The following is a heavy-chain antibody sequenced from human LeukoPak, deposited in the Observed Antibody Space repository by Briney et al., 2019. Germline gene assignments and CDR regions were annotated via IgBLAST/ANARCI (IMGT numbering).Heavy chain of an antibody. Sequence: GASVKVSCKASGYTFTGYYMHWVRQAPGQGLEWMGWINPNSGGTNYAQKFQGGVTMTRDTSISTAYMELSRLRADDTTVYYCARYSSTTGFEYWGQGTLVTVSS. J-gene: IGHJ4*02. CDR2: INPNSGGT. D-gene: IGHD2-2*01. CDR1: GYTFTGYY. V-gene: IGHV1-2*02. CDR3: ARYSSTTGFEY.